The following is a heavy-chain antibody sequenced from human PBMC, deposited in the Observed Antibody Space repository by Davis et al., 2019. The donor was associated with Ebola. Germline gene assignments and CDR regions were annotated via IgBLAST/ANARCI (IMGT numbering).Heavy chain of an antibody. CDR1: GGSFSGYY. Sequence: SETLSLTCAVYGGSFSGYYWSWIRQSPGKGLEWMGEVNDSGGTNYNPSLKSRVTISADTSKNQFSLKLNSVTAADTAVYYCARSQWLVHSYGYWGQGTLVTVSS. V-gene: IGHV4-34*01. CDR2: VNDSGGT. CDR3: ARSQWLVHSYGY. D-gene: IGHD6-19*01. J-gene: IGHJ4*02.